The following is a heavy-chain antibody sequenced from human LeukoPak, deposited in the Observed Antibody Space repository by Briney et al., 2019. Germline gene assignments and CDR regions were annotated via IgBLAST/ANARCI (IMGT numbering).Heavy chain of an antibody. CDR2: IYTSGST. V-gene: IGHV4-4*07. J-gene: IGHJ4*02. CDR3: ARLNYDFWTGGGY. CDR1: GGSISSYY. D-gene: IGHD3-3*01. Sequence: SETLSLTCTVSGGSISSYYWSWIRQPAGKGLEWIGRIYTSGSTNYNPSLKSRVTMSVDTSKSQFSLRLTSVTAADTAVYYCARLNYDFWTGGGYWGQGTLVTVSS.